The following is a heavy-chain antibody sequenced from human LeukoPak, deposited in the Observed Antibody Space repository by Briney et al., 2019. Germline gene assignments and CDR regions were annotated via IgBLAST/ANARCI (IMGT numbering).Heavy chain of an antibody. J-gene: IGHJ4*02. CDR2: ISSSSSRI. CDR3: ARDRYSYGSLFDY. Sequence: GALRLSCAASGFTFSSYNMNWVRQAPGKGLEWVSYISSSSSRIHYADSVKGRFTISRDNAKNSLYLQMNSLRAEDTAVYYCARDRYSYGSLFDYWGQGTLVTVSS. D-gene: IGHD5-18*01. V-gene: IGHV3-48*04. CDR1: GFTFSSYN.